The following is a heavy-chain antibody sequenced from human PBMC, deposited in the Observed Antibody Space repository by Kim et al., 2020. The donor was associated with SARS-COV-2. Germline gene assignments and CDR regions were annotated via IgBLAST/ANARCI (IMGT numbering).Heavy chain of an antibody. J-gene: IGHJ4*02. Sequence: SETLSLTCAVYGGSFSGYYWSWIRQPPGKGLEWIGEINHSGSTNYNPSLKSRVTISVDTSKNQFSLKLSSVTAADTAVYYCARWRLPAAENHGWPKFEYYFDYWGQGTLVTVSS. V-gene: IGHV4-34*01. CDR3: ARWRLPAAENHGWPKFEYYFDY. CDR2: INHSGST. D-gene: IGHD2-2*01. CDR1: GGSFSGYY.